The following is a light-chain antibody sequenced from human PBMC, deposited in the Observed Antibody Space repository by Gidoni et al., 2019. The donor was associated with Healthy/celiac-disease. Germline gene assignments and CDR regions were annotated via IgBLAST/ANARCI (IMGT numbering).Light chain of an antibody. CDR1: SSDVGGYNY. V-gene: IGLV2-14*01. CDR2: DVS. Sequence: QSALTQPASVSGSPGQSIHISCTGTSSDVGGYNYVSWYQQHPGKAPKLMIYDVSNRPSGVSNRFFGSKSGNTASLTISGLQAEDEADYYCSSYTSSSTYVFGTGTKVTVL. J-gene: IGLJ1*01. CDR3: SSYTSSSTYV.